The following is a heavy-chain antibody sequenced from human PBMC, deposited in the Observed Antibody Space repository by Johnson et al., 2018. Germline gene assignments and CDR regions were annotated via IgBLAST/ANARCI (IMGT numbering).Heavy chain of an antibody. CDR3: KGWGGSFDI. D-gene: IGHD3-16*01. CDR2: ITGSSSVI. CDR1: GFTFRDIN. V-gene: IGHV3-48*02. J-gene: IGHJ3*02. Sequence: EVQLVETGGGLVQPGGSLRLSCVGSGFTFRDINMHWVRKAPGKGLAWVSYITGSSSVIYYAASVKGRFTVSRDNAKNSLYLQMGSLRDDDTAGYYCKGWGGSFDIWGQGTMVTVSS.